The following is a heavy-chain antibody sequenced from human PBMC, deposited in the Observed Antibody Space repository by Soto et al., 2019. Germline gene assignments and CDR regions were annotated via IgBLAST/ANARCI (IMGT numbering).Heavy chain of an antibody. Sequence: GGSLRLSCAASGFTFSSYGMHWVRQAPGKGLEWVAVISYDGSNKYYADSVKGRFTISRDNSKNTLYLQMNSLRAEDTAVYYCAKSDSGSYLDAFDIWGQGTMVTASS. J-gene: IGHJ3*02. CDR2: ISYDGSNK. CDR1: GFTFSSYG. CDR3: AKSDSGSYLDAFDI. V-gene: IGHV3-30*18. D-gene: IGHD1-26*01.